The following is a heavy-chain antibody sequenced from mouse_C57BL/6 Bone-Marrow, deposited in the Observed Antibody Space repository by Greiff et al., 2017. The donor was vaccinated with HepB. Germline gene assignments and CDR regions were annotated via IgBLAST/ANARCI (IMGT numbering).Heavy chain of an antibody. Sequence: QVQLKESGAELVKPGASVKLSCKASGYTFTSYWMQWVKQRPGQGLEWIGEIDPSDSYTNYNQKFKGKATLTVDTSSSTAYMQLSSLTSEDSAVYYCAREDYSNWYFDVWGTGTTVTVSS. CDR2: IDPSDSYT. J-gene: IGHJ1*03. V-gene: IGHV1-50*01. D-gene: IGHD2-5*01. CDR3: AREDYSNWYFDV. CDR1: GYTFTSYW.